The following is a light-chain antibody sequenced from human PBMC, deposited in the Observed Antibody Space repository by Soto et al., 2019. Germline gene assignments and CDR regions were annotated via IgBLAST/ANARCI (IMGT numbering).Light chain of an antibody. J-gene: IGLJ2*01. CDR1: SSDVGGYNY. CDR2: EVT. V-gene: IGLV2-14*01. CDR3: RSYTSSNTLI. Sequence: QSALTQPASVSGSPGQSITISCTGTSSDVGGYNYVSWYQQYPGKAPKVMIYEVTNRPSGASNRFSGSKSGNTASLTISGLQAEDEADYYCRSYTSSNTLIFGGGTKVTVL.